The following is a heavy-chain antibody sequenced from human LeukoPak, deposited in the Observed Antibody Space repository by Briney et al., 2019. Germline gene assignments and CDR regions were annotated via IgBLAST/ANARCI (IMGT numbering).Heavy chain of an antibody. D-gene: IGHD2-15*01. V-gene: IGHV3-64*01. CDR3: AREYCSGGRCQYYFDY. CDR1: GFTFSSYA. J-gene: IGHJ4*02. Sequence: GGSLRLSCAASGFTFSSYAMHWVRQAPGKGLEYVSGLSSDGGSPVHVNSVKGRFTICRDNSKDTLYLQMGSLRAEDMTVYYCAREYCSGGRCQYYFDYWGQGTLVTVSS. CDR2: LSSDGGSP.